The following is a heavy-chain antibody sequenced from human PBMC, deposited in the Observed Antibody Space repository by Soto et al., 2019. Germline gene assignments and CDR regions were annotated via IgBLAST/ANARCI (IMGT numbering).Heavy chain of an antibody. Sequence: GGSLRLSCAASGVIFTQRWMSWVRQAPGKGLEWVGRIKRNIDGGTTDYAAPVKGRFAISRDDSNSILYLQMNSLKSEDTAVYYCTTVDAVVLNWGQGILVTVSS. CDR2: IKRNIDGGTT. CDR3: TTVDAVVLN. J-gene: IGHJ4*02. CDR1: GVIFTQRW. D-gene: IGHD6-19*01. V-gene: IGHV3-15*01.